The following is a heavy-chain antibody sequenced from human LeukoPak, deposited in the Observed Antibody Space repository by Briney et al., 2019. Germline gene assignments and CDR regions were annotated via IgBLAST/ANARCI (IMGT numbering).Heavy chain of an antibody. CDR3: ARDIRPGTLGYFYFMDV. V-gene: IGHV3-9*01. Sequence: SLRLSCAASGFIFDNYAMQWVREAPGKGLEGISRIRWNSDYIVYADSVKGRFTISRGNAENSLYLQMNSLRAEDTALYFCARDIRPGTLGYFYFMDVWGKGTTVTVSS. D-gene: IGHD3-10*01. J-gene: IGHJ6*03. CDR2: IRWNSDYI. CDR1: GFIFDNYA.